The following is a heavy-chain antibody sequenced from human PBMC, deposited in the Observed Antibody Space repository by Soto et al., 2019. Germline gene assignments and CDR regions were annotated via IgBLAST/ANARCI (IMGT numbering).Heavy chain of an antibody. V-gene: IGHV3-33*01. CDR2: IWYDGSNK. Sequence: GGSLRLSCAASGFTFSSYGMHWVRQAPGKGLEWVAVIWYDGSNKYYADSVKGRFTISRDNSKNTLYLQMNSLRAEDTAVYYCARDWWGRAAAGMNDAFDIWGQGTMVTVSS. D-gene: IGHD6-13*01. J-gene: IGHJ3*02. CDR3: ARDWWGRAAAGMNDAFDI. CDR1: GFTFSSYG.